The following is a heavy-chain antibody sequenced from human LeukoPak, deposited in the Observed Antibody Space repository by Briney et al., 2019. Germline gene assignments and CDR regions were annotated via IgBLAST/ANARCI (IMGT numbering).Heavy chain of an antibody. J-gene: IGHJ4*02. CDR3: TRDLFSSGWPGPTDY. Sequence: GGSLRLSCAASGFTFSSYSMNWVRQAPGKGLEWVSSISSSSSYIYYADSVKGRFTISRDNAKNSLYLQMNSLKTEDTAVYYCTRDLFSSGWPGPTDYWGQGTLVTVSS. D-gene: IGHD6-19*01. V-gene: IGHV3-21*03. CDR1: GFTFSSYS. CDR2: ISSSSSYI.